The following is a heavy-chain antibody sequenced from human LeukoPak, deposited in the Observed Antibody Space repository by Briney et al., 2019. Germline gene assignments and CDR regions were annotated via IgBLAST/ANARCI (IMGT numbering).Heavy chain of an antibody. CDR1: GFTLSTYS. V-gene: IGHV3-21*01. CDR3: AGGRLGSSGWLSIDY. CDR2: LSGGSSYI. D-gene: IGHD6-19*01. Sequence: GGALRLSRAAPGFTLSTYSMNWVRPAPGEGVGWGSSLSGGSSYIYYADSVKGRFTISRDNAKNSLYLQMNSLRREDTAVYYCAGGRLGSSGWLSIDYWGQGTLVTVSS. J-gene: IGHJ4*02.